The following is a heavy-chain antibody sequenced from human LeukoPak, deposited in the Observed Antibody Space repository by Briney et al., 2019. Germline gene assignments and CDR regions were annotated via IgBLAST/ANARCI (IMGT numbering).Heavy chain of an antibody. Sequence: SVKVSCKASGGTFSSYAISWVRQAPGQGLEWMGRIIPILGIANYAQKFQGRVTITADKSASTAYMELSSLRSEDTAMYYCARAPRYCSSTSCYYYYGMDVWGQGTTVTVSS. CDR3: ARAPRYCSSTSCYYYYGMDV. D-gene: IGHD2-2*01. CDR2: IIPILGIA. J-gene: IGHJ6*02. V-gene: IGHV1-69*04. CDR1: GGTFSSYA.